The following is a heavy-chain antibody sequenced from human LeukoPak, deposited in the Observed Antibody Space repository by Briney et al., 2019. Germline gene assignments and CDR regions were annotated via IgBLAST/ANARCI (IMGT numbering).Heavy chain of an antibody. CDR2: INHSGST. CDR3: ARARFWSDLDAFDI. Sequence: SSETPSLTCAVYGGSFSGYYWSWIRQPPGKGLEWIGEINHSGSTNYNPSLKSRVTISVDTSKNQFSLKLSSVTAADTAVYYCARARFWSDLDAFDIWGQGTMVTVSS. J-gene: IGHJ3*02. CDR1: GGSFSGYY. D-gene: IGHD3-3*01. V-gene: IGHV4-34*01.